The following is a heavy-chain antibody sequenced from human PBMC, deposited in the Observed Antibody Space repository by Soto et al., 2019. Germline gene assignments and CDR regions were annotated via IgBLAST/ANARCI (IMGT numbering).Heavy chain of an antibody. CDR3: ASLPAAYDYIWGSYADTFDI. J-gene: IGHJ3*02. Sequence: EVQLLESGGGLVQPGVSLRLSCAASGVTFSNFAVSWVRQAPGKGLEWVSTITGSGENTHYADSVRGRFTISRDNSKNTLDLQMNSLRAEDTAVYYCASLPAAYDYIWGSYADTFDIWGQGTMVTVSS. D-gene: IGHD3-16*01. CDR2: ITGSGENT. V-gene: IGHV3-23*01. CDR1: GVTFSNFA.